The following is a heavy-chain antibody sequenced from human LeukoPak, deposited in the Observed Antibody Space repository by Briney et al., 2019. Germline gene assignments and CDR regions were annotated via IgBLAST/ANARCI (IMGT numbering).Heavy chain of an antibody. J-gene: IGHJ4*02. D-gene: IGHD3-16*01. CDR1: GGTTSA. CDR2: INPNSGDT. Sequence: ASVKVSCKASGGTTSAIGWVRQAPGQGLEWMGWINPNSGDTNYAQKFQGRVTMTRDTSISTAYMELSRLRSDDTAVYYCARVRYRLAETYIDYWGQGTLVTVSS. CDR3: ARVRYRLAETYIDY. V-gene: IGHV1-2*02.